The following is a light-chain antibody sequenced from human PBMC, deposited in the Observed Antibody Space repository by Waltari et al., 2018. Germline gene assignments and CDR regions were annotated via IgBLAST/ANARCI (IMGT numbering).Light chain of an antibody. CDR2: RNE. CDR3: ASWDDSPSGRWV. CDR1: YSNVGNNV. Sequence: QSILTQPPSASGTPGQRVTISCSGTYSNVGNNVVNWYQQLPGTVPKLLIYRNEQRLSGVPDRFSGSKSGTSASPAISGLRSEDDAHYFCASWDDSPSGRWVFGGGTKVTVL. V-gene: IGLV1-47*01. J-gene: IGLJ3*02.